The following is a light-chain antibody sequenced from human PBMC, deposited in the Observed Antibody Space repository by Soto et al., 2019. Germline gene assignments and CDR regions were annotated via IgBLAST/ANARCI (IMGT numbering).Light chain of an antibody. J-gene: IGLJ3*02. V-gene: IGLV3-21*02. CDR3: AAWDDSLNGRV. CDR2: DDS. Sequence: SSELTQPPSVSVAPGQTARITCGGNNIGGKSVHWYQQKPGQAPVLVVYDDSDRPSGIPDRFSGSNSGDTATLTIRRVEAGDEADYYCAAWDDSLNGRVFGGGTKLTVL. CDR1: NIGGKS.